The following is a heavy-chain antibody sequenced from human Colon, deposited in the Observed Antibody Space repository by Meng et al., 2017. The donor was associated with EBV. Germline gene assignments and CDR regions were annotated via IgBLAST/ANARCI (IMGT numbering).Heavy chain of an antibody. Sequence: QGLLQQLGAGLLMPSETLSLTCTVNGGSFSGYVWSWVRQPPGKGMEWIGEVSHPGSANYNPSLKSRVTISVDASEKQFSLSLTSVTAADSAVYYCARVPTTGYKDHWGQGTLVTVSS. CDR2: VSHPGSA. D-gene: IGHD3-9*01. CDR1: GGSFSGYV. V-gene: IGHV4-34*01. J-gene: IGHJ4*02. CDR3: ARVPTTGYKDH.